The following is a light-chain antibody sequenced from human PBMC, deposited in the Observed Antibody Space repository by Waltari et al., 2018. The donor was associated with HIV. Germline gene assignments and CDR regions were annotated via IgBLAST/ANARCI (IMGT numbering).Light chain of an antibody. Sequence: QSALTQPPSASGSPGQSVTISCTGTNSDIGGYNYVSWYQPHPGKAPKLVISEVTKRPSGVPGHFSGSKSGTTASLTVSGLQAEDEADYYCSSYANKNGFYVVFGGGTRLTVL. CDR3: SSYANKNGFYVV. J-gene: IGLJ2*01. CDR1: NSDIGGYNY. CDR2: EVT. V-gene: IGLV2-8*01.